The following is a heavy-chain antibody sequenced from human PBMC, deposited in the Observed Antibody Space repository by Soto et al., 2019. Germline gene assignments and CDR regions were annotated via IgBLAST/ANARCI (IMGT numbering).Heavy chain of an antibody. CDR1: GFTFSSYA. V-gene: IGHV3-23*01. J-gene: IGHJ6*02. CDR2: ISGSGGST. Sequence: GGSLRLSCAASGFTFSSYAMSWVRQAPGKGLEWVSAISGSGGSTYYADSVKGRCTISRDNSKNTLYLQMNSLRAEDTAVYYCAKGLVGSGFLYGMDVWGQGTTVTVSS. D-gene: IGHD6-19*01. CDR3: AKGLVGSGFLYGMDV.